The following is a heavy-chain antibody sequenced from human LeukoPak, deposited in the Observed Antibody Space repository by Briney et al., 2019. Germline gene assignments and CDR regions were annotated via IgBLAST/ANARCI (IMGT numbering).Heavy chain of an antibody. CDR3: ARVYSGMTVALFQS. D-gene: IGHD6-19*01. V-gene: IGHV6-1*01. J-gene: IGHJ4*02. CDR2: TYCRSKWYN. Sequence: SQTLSLTCAISGDSVSSNSASWNWIRQSPSGGLEWLGRTYCRSKWYNDYAASVRGRITINADTSNNQVSLHLNSVTPEDTAVYFCARVYSGMTVALFQSWGQGTLVTVSS. CDR1: GDSVSSNSAS.